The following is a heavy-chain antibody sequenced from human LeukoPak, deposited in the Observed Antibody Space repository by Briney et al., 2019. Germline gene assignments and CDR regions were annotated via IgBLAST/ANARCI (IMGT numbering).Heavy chain of an antibody. D-gene: IGHD1-20*01. Sequence: GGSLRLSCAASGFTFSSYWMSWVRQAPGKGLEWVANIKQDGSEKYYVDSVKGRFTISRDNAKNSLYLQMNSLRAEDTAVYYCASLGITGTHDNWSDPWGQGTPVTVSS. V-gene: IGHV3-7*01. CDR3: ASLGITGTHDNWSDP. CDR2: IKQDGSEK. J-gene: IGHJ5*02. CDR1: GFTFSSYW.